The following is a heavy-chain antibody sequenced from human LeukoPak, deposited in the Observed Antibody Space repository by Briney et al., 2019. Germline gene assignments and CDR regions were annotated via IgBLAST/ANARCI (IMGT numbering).Heavy chain of an antibody. CDR2: INPNSGGT. Sequence: ASVKVSCKASGGTFSSYAISWVRQAPGQGLEWMGGINPNSGGTNYAQKFQGRVTMTRDTSITTAYMELTSLRSDDTAVYYCARDLFYSVSGTYYNVGRVFNYWGQGTLATVSS. D-gene: IGHD3-10*01. CDR1: GGTFSSYA. V-gene: IGHV1-2*02. CDR3: ARDLFYSVSGTYYNVGRVFNY. J-gene: IGHJ4*02.